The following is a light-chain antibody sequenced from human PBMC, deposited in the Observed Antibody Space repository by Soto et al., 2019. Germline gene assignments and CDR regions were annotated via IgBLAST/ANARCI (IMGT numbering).Light chain of an antibody. Sequence: DIQMTQSPSTLSASVGDRVTITCRASQNIDRWLAWYQQKPGKAPNLLLYGASNLESGVPSRFSGSGSGTEFTLTISSLRPDDFATYYCQHYNSYPWTFGQGTNVEIK. J-gene: IGKJ1*01. CDR2: GAS. CDR3: QHYNSYPWT. CDR1: QNIDRW. V-gene: IGKV1-5*03.